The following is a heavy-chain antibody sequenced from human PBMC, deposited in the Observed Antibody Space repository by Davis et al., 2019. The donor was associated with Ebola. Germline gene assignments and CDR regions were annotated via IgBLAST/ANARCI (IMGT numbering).Heavy chain of an antibody. D-gene: IGHD3-3*01. V-gene: IGHV1-69*13. CDR1: GGTFSSYA. Sequence: SVKVSCKASGGTFSSYAISWVRQAPGQGLEWMGGIIPIFGTANYAQKFQGRVTITADESTSTAYMELSSLRAEDTAVYYCATLPFTIFGVAPRPDPAFDIWGQGTMVTVSS. CDR2: IIPIFGTA. J-gene: IGHJ3*02. CDR3: ATLPFTIFGVAPRPDPAFDI.